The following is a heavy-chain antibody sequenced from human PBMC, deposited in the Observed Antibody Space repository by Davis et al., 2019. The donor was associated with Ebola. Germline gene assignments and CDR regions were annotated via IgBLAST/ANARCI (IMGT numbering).Heavy chain of an antibody. J-gene: IGHJ4*02. Sequence: PGGSLRLSCAASGFTFSSYAMSWVRQAPGKGLEWVSAISGSGGSTYYADSVKGRFTISRDNSKNTLYLQMTSLRAEDTAVYYCAKERRYYDFWSGWRGWGQGTLVTVSS. D-gene: IGHD3-3*01. V-gene: IGHV3-23*01. CDR1: GFTFSSYA. CDR3: AKERRYYDFWSGWRG. CDR2: ISGSGGST.